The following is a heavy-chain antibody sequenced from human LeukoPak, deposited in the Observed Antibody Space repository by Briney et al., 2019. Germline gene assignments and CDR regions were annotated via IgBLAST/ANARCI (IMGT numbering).Heavy chain of an antibody. V-gene: IGHV3-21*01. Sequence: GGSLRLSCAASGFTFSSYSMNWVRQAPEKGLEWVSSISSSSSYIYYADSVKGRFTISRDNAKNSLYLQMNSLRAEDTAVYYCASRMVRGVHDAFDIWGQGTMVTVSS. J-gene: IGHJ3*02. D-gene: IGHD3-10*01. CDR3: ASRMVRGVHDAFDI. CDR1: GFTFSSYS. CDR2: ISSSSSYI.